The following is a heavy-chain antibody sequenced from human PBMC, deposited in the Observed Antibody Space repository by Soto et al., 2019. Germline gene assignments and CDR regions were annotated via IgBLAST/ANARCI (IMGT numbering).Heavy chain of an antibody. Sequence: GGSLRLSCAASGFVVSRKYMSWVRQTPGKGLEWVSVIYSGGSTYYADSVKGRFTISRDNSKNTLYLQMNSLRAEDTAVYYCARVTQDYDILTGYSPSYFDYWGQGTLVTVSS. J-gene: IGHJ4*02. CDR2: IYSGGST. V-gene: IGHV3-53*01. CDR1: GFVVSRKY. CDR3: ARVTQDYDILTGYSPSYFDY. D-gene: IGHD3-9*01.